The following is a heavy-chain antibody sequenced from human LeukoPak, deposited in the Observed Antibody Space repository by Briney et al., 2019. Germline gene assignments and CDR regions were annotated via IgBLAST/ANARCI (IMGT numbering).Heavy chain of an antibody. CDR3: ARNSRYSGAKGDY. J-gene: IGHJ4*02. D-gene: IGHD5-12*01. CDR1: GFTFSSYS. Sequence: GGSLRLSCAASGFTFSSYSMNWVRQAPGKGLEWVSYISSSGSTIYYADSVKGRFTISRDNSKNTLYLQMDSLRAEDTAVYYCARNSRYSGAKGDYWGQGTLVTVSS. CDR2: ISSSGSTI. V-gene: IGHV3-48*01.